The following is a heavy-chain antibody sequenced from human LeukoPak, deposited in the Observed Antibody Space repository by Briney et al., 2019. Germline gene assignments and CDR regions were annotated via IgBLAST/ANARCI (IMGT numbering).Heavy chain of an antibody. CDR2: IIPILGIA. CDR3: ARVLARGYYDSSGSMKGGDY. V-gene: IGHV1-69*04. D-gene: IGHD3-22*01. CDR1: GGTFSSYA. J-gene: IGHJ4*02. Sequence: SVKVSCTASGGTFSSYAISWVRQAPGQGLEWMGRIIPILGIANYAQKFQGRVTITADKSTSTAYMELSSLRSEDTAVYYCARVLARGYYDSSGSMKGGDYWGQGTLVTVSS.